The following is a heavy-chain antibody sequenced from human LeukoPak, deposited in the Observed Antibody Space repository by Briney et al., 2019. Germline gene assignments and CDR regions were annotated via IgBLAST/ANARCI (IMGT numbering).Heavy chain of an antibody. V-gene: IGHV1-24*01. Sequence: WASVKVSCKVSGYTLTELSMHWVRQAPGKGLEWMGGFDPEDGETIYARKFQGRVTMTEDTSTDTAYMELSSLRSEDTAVYYCATDLHGSGSFDYWGQGTLVTVSS. CDR1: GYTLTELS. D-gene: IGHD3-10*01. CDR3: ATDLHGSGSFDY. CDR2: FDPEDGET. J-gene: IGHJ4*02.